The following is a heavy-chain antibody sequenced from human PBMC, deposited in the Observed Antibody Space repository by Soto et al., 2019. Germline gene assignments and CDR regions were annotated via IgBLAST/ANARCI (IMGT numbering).Heavy chain of an antibody. CDR1: GFTFTRYS. V-gene: IGHV3-21*01. J-gene: IGHJ4*02. CDR2: ISSTTNYI. Sequence: PGGSLRLSSEASGFTFTRYSMNWVRQAPGKGLEWVSSISSTTNYIYYADSMKGRFTVSRDNAKNSVYLEMNSLSAEDTALYYCARESEDLTSNFDYWGQGTLVTVSS. CDR3: ARESEDLTSNFDY.